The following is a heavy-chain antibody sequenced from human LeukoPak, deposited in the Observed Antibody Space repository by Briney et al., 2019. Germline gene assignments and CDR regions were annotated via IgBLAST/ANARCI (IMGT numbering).Heavy chain of an antibody. CDR3: ARDWLERYYYYGMDV. J-gene: IGHJ6*02. CDR1: GGTFSSYA. Sequence: GASVKVSCKASGGTFSSYAISWVRQAPGQGLEWMGGIIPIFGTANYAQKFQGRVTITADESTSTAYMELSSLRSEDTAVYYCARDWLERYYYYGMDVWGQGTTVTVSS. V-gene: IGHV1-69*13. D-gene: IGHD3-3*01. CDR2: IIPIFGTA.